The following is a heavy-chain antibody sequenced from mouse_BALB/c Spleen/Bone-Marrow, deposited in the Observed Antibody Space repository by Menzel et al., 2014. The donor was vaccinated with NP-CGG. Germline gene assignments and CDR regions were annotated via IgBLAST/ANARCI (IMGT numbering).Heavy chain of an antibody. CDR1: GFTFSTYG. J-gene: IGHJ3*01. V-gene: IGHV5-6*01. CDR3: VRPYDYGTWFAY. Sequence: EVQLVESGGDLVKPGGSLKLSCAASGFTFSTYGMSWVRQTPDKRLEWVAAISNGGIYTYYPDTVKGRFTISRDNAKNTLYLQMSSLKSEDTAMYYCVRPYDYGTWFAYWGQVTLVTVSA. CDR2: ISNGGIYT. D-gene: IGHD2-4*01.